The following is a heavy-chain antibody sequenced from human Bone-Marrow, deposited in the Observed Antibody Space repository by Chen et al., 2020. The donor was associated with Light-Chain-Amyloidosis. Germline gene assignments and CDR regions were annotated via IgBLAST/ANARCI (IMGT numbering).Heavy chain of an antibody. V-gene: IGHV5-51*01. Sequence: EQSGPEVKKPGESRKISCKGSGYTFPNYWIGWVRQMPGKGLEWMGVIYPDDSDARYSPSFEGQVTISADKSITTAYLQWRSLKASDTAMYYCARRRDGYNFDYWGQGTLVTVSS. D-gene: IGHD5-12*01. CDR1: GYTFPNYW. J-gene: IGHJ4*02. CDR2: IYPDDSDA. CDR3: ARRRDGYNFDY.